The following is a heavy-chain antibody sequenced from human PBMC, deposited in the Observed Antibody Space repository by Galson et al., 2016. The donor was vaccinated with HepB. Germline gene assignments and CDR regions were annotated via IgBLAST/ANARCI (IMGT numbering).Heavy chain of an antibody. V-gene: IGHV3-21*01. D-gene: IGHD3-16*02. CDR3: ARNLNVITSGGVIVTDAFDI. J-gene: IGHJ3*02. CDR1: GFSFNTYT. CDR2: ISSCSKHM. Sequence: SLRLSCAASGFSFNTYTMNWVRQAPGKGLEWVSSISSCSKHMYYADSLKGRFTISRDNTKNSLFLLMNSLRAEDTAVYYCARNLNVITSGGVIVTDAFDIWGQGTMVTVSS.